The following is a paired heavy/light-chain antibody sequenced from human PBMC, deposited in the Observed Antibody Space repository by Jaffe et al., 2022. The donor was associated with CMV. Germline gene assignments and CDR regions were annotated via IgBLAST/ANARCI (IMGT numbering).Light chain of an antibody. CDR1: QDISNH. CDR3: QQYDNLPIT. Sequence: DIQMTQSPSSLSESVGERVTITCQASQDISNHLNWYQQTPGKAPKLLIYGASNLEAGVPSRFSGSGSGTDFTFTINSLQPEDIATYYCQQYDNLPITFGPGTRLEIK. V-gene: IGKV1-33*01. J-gene: IGKJ5*01. CDR2: GAS.
Heavy chain of an antibody. D-gene: IGHD3-10*01. V-gene: IGHV3-23*04. CDR3: AKGWVQDLTYYYNRPRLFDAFDI. Sequence: DVQLVQSGGGLVQPGGSLRLSCAASGFTFSTYAMSWVRQAPGKGLEWVSGISGSGSSTYYADSVKGRFTISRDISEKTLYLQMNTLRAEDTAVYYCAKGWVQDLTYYYNRPRLFDAFDIWGQGTMVTVSS. CDR2: ISGSGSST. CDR1: GFTFSTYA. J-gene: IGHJ3*02.